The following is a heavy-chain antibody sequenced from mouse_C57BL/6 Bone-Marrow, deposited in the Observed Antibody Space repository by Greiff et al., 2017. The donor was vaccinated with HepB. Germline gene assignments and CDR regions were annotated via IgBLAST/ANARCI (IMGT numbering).Heavy chain of an antibody. CDR1: GFNIKDDY. J-gene: IGHJ2*01. V-gene: IGHV14-4*01. CDR3: STIGDGRSSVKDY. CDR2: IDPESGDT. D-gene: IGHD1-1*01. Sequence: VQLQQSGAELVRPGASVKLSCTASGFNIKDDYMHWVKQRPEQGLEWIGWIDPESGDTEYASKFQGKATITADTSSNTAYLRLSSLTSEDTAVYNCSTIGDGRSSVKDYWGQSTTLTVSS.